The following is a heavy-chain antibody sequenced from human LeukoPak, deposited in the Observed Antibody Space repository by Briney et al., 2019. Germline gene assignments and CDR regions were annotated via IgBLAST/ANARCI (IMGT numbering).Heavy chain of an antibody. J-gene: IGHJ5*02. CDR1: GFTFSSFG. D-gene: IGHD6-13*01. Sequence: KTGRSLTLSCAASGFTFSSFGMHWVRQAPGKGLEWVAVMWYDASNKYYADSVKGRFTISRDNSKNTLFLQMNSLRDDDTAVYYCVRGVGVSRFNYFDPWGQGTLVIVPS. CDR2: MWYDASNK. V-gene: IGHV3-33*01. CDR3: VRGVGVSRFNYFDP.